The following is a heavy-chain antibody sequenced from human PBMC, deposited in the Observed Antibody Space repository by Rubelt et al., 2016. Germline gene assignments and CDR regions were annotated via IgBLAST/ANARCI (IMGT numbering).Heavy chain of an antibody. V-gene: IGHV3-30*04. CDR3: TSTGV. CDR2: ISYDGSNT. D-gene: IGHD3-10*01. J-gene: IGHJ3*01. Sequence: QVQLVESGGGVVQPGRSLRLSCAASGFTFSSYAMHWVRQAPGKGLEWVAGISYDGSNTYYADSVKGRFNSAEGTSKNTLDLQMNSLRAEGTDVYYRTSTGVWGQGTMVTV. CDR1: GFTFSSYA.